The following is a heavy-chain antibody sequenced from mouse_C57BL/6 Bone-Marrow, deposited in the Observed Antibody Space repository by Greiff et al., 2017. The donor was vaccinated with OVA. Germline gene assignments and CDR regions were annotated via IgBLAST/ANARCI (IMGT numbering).Heavy chain of an antibody. J-gene: IGHJ1*03. CDR3: ARPYYCGRGYFDF. Sequence: VQLQQSGAELVRPGTSVKVSCKASGYAFTNYLIEWVKQRPGQGLEWIGVINPGSGGTNYHEKFKGKATLTADKSSSTAYMQLSSLTSEDAAAYVCARPYYCGRGYFDFWGTGTTVTVSS. CDR2: INPGSGGT. V-gene: IGHV1-54*01. CDR1: GYAFTNYL. D-gene: IGHD1-1*01.